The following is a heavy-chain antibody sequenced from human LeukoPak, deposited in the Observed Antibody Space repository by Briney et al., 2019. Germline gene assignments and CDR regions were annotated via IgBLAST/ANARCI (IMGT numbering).Heavy chain of an antibody. J-gene: IGHJ4*02. D-gene: IGHD3-10*01. CDR2: IRYDGSNK. Sequence: PGGSLRLSCAASGFTFSSYGMHWVRQAPGKGLEWVAFIRYDGSNKYYADSLRGRFTISRDNSKNTVYLQINSLRADDTAVYYCAKGSGGSGSYSKYYFDYWGQGTLVTVSS. V-gene: IGHV3-30*02. CDR1: GFTFSSYG. CDR3: AKGSGGSGSYSKYYFDY.